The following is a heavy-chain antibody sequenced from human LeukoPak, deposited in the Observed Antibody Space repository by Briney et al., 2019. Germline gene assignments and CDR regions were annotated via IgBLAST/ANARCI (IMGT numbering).Heavy chain of an antibody. Sequence: SETLSLTCTVSGGSISSYYWSWIRQPPGKGLEWIGYIYYSGSTNYNPSLKSRVTISVDTSKNQFSLKLSSVTAADTAVYYCARGQYYYDSGSFDYWGQGTLVTVSS. CDR1: GGSISSYY. V-gene: IGHV4-59*01. D-gene: IGHD3-22*01. CDR2: IYYSGST. J-gene: IGHJ4*02. CDR3: ARGQYYYDSGSFDY.